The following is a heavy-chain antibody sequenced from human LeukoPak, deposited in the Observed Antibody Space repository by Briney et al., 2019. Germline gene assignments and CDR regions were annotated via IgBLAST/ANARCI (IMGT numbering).Heavy chain of an antibody. J-gene: IGHJ4*02. D-gene: IGHD2-2*01. CDR1: GGSFSGYY. V-gene: IGHV4-34*01. CDR2: INHSGST. Sequence: SETLSLTCAVYGGSFSGYYWSWIHQPPGKGLEWIGEINHSGSTNYNPSLKSRVTISVDTSKNQFSLKLSSVTAADTAVYYCARAVTAAHNDYWGQGTLVTVSS. CDR3: ARAVTAAHNDY.